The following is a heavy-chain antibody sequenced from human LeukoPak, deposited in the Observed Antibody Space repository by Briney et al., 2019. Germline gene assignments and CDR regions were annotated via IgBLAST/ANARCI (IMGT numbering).Heavy chain of an antibody. CDR2: VKGTGLTT. Sequence: GGSLRLSCAASGFTFSDYYMSWIRQAPGKGLEWVSTVKGTGLTTYYADSVKGRFTISRDNAKNSLFLQMNSLRVEDTAIYYCARAGLLFYFDYWGQGALVTVSS. CDR1: GFTFSDYY. CDR3: ARAGLLFYFDY. J-gene: IGHJ4*02. D-gene: IGHD2/OR15-2a*01. V-gene: IGHV3-11*04.